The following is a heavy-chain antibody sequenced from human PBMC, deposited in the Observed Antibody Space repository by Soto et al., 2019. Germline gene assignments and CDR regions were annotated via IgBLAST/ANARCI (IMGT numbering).Heavy chain of an antibody. CDR2: ISGGGGDS. V-gene: IGHV3-23*01. CDR3: AKDLYSSSWYFFDY. CDR1: GFTFTSYA. D-gene: IGHD6-13*01. Sequence: PGGSLRLSCAASGFTFTSYAMSWVRQAPGKGLEWVSIISGGGGDSYYADSVKGRFTISRDNSKNTLYLQMNSLRADDTAVYYCAKDLYSSSWYFFDYWGQGTLVTVSS. J-gene: IGHJ4*02.